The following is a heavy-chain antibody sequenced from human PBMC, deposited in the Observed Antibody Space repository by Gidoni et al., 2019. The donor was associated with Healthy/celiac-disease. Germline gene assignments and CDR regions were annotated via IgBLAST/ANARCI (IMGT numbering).Heavy chain of an antibody. CDR3: ARGRTIAARDVYYYYGMDV. Sequence: QVQLVQSGAEVKKPGASVKVSCKASGYTFTSYDINWVRQATGQGLEWMGWMNPNSCNTGYAQKFQGRVTMTRNTPISTAYMELSSLRSEDTAVYYCARGRTIAARDVYYYYGMDVWGQGTTVTVSS. J-gene: IGHJ6*02. CDR1: GYTFTSYD. V-gene: IGHV1-8*01. CDR2: MNPNSCNT. D-gene: IGHD6-6*01.